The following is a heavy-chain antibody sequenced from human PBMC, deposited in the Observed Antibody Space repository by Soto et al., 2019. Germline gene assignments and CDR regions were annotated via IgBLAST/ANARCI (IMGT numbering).Heavy chain of an antibody. Sequence: GASVKVSCKASGYTFTSYDINWVRQATGQGLEWMGWINAGNGNTKYAQKFQGRVTITRDTSASTAYMELSSLRSEDTAVYYCARVTTWSRGYSSFPPRPDNWFDPWGQGTLDTVSS. CDR1: GYTFTSYD. D-gene: IGHD6-13*01. J-gene: IGHJ5*02. CDR2: INAGNGNT. CDR3: ARVTTWSRGYSSFPPRPDNWFDP. V-gene: IGHV1-3*01.